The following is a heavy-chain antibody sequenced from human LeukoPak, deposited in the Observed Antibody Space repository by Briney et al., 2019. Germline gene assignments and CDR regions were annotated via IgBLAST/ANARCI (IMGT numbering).Heavy chain of an antibody. CDR3: AKEEMGSGFNHFDY. D-gene: IGHD6-19*01. CDR2: ISWNSGSI. V-gene: IGHV3-9*01. CDR1: GFTFDDYA. J-gene: IGHJ4*02. Sequence: QLGGSLRLSCAASGFTFDDYAMHWVRQAPGKGLEWVSGISWNSGSIGYADSVKGRFTISRDNAKNSLYLQMNSLRAEDTALYYCAKEEMGSGFNHFDYWGQGTLVTVSS.